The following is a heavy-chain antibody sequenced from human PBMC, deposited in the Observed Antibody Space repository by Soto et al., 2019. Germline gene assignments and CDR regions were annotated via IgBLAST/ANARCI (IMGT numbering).Heavy chain of an antibody. CDR2: ISGSGDST. D-gene: IGHD6-13*01. Sequence: EVQLLESGGGLVQPGGSLRLSCAASGFIFSSYAMNWVRQAPGKGLEWVSVISGSGDSTYYAGSVKGRFTMSRDNSKNTLYLQMNSLGAEDTAVYYCARRGPGIYFDYWGQGTLVTVSS. CDR3: ARRGPGIYFDY. V-gene: IGHV3-23*01. J-gene: IGHJ4*02. CDR1: GFIFSSYA.